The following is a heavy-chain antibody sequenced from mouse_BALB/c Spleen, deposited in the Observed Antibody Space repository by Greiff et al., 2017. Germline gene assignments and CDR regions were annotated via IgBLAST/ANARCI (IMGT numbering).Heavy chain of an antibody. D-gene: IGHD2-3*01. Sequence: EVQRVESGGGLVKPGGSLKLSCAASGFTFSSYAMSWVRQTPEKRLEWVASISSGGSTYYPDSVKGRFTISRDNARNILYLQMSSLRSEDTAMYYCARGDDGYYVGWYFDVWGAGTTVTVSS. CDR1: GFTFSSYA. CDR2: ISSGGST. V-gene: IGHV5-6-5*01. J-gene: IGHJ1*01. CDR3: ARGDDGYYVGWYFDV.